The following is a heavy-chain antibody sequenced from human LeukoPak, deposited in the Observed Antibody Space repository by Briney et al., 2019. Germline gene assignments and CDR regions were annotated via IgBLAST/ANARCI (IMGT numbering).Heavy chain of an antibody. D-gene: IGHD1-26*01. J-gene: IGHJ4*02. CDR1: GFTFSNYW. CDR2: IRQDGAEK. V-gene: IGHV3-7*01. CDR3: ARGVGWEPLYYFDY. Sequence: GESLRLSCATSGFTFSNYWMNWVRQAPGKGLEWVASIRQDGAEKYYVDSVKGRFTISRDNGKNSLSLLMNSLIPEDTAVYYCARGVGWEPLYYFDYWGQGTLVTVSS.